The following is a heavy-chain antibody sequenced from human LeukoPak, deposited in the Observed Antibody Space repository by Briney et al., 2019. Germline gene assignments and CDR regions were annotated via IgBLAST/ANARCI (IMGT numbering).Heavy chain of an antibody. CDR2: ISCSGGST. V-gene: IGHV3-23*01. CDR3: AKDPRSVPGSRPDYFDY. D-gene: IGHD2-15*01. Sequence: GGSLRLSCAASGFTFSSYAMSWVRQAPGKGLEWVSAISCSGGSTYYADSVKGRFTISRDNSKNTLYLQMNSLRAEDTAVYYCAKDPRSVPGSRPDYFDYWGQGTLVTVSS. J-gene: IGHJ4*02. CDR1: GFTFSSYA.